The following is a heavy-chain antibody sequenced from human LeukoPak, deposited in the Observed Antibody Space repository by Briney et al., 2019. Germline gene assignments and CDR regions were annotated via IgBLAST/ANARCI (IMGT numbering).Heavy chain of an antibody. CDR2: INPTDGSI. CDR3: TLEAPASCYFDY. J-gene: IGHJ4*02. Sequence: ASVKVSCKAYGYTLTKYHVHWVRQAPGQGLEWMGIINPTDGSISYAQKFQGRVTLTRDTSTSTVYMDLSSLRSEDTAVYYCTLEAPASCYFDYWGKGTLVTVSS. D-gene: IGHD3-3*01. CDR1: GYTLTKYH. V-gene: IGHV1-46*03.